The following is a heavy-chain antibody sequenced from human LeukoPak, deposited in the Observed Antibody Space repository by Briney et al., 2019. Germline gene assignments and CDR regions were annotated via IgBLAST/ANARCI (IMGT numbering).Heavy chain of an antibody. CDR1: GGSFSGDY. J-gene: IGHJ5*02. V-gene: IGHV4-34*01. Sequence: SETLSLTCAVYGGSFSGDYWSWIRQPPGKGLEWIGEINHSGSTNYNPSLKSRVTISVATSKNQFSLKLSSVTAADTAVYYCASDGTGAGYYYDSSGYSSWGQGTLVTVSS. D-gene: IGHD3-22*01. CDR2: INHSGST. CDR3: ASDGTGAGYYYDSSGYSS.